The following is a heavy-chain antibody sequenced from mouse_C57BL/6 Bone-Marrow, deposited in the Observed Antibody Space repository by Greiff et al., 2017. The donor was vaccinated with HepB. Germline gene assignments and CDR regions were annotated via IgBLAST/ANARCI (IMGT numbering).Heavy chain of an antibody. V-gene: IGHV2-5*01. Sequence: QVQLKESGPGLVQPSQSLSITCTVSGFSLTSYGVHWVRQSPGKGLEWLGVIWRGGSTDYNAAFMSRLSITTDNSKSQVFFKMNSLQADDTAIYYCAKRGVTTAYWGQGTLVTVSA. J-gene: IGHJ3*01. CDR1: GFSLTSYG. D-gene: IGHD2-1*01. CDR2: IWRGGST. CDR3: AKRGVTTAY.